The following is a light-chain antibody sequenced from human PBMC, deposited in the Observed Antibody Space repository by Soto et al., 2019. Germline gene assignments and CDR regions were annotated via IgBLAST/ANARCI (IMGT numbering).Light chain of an antibody. CDR1: SGDVGGYNY. J-gene: IGLJ3*02. CDR3: SSHAASGV. CDR2: EVN. Sequence: QSALTQPPSASGSPGQSVAISCSGTSGDVGGYNYVSWYQQHPGKAPKLIIYEVNKRPSGVPDRFSGSKSGHTASLTVSGRQAEDEADYYCSSHAASGVFGGGTKLTVL. V-gene: IGLV2-8*01.